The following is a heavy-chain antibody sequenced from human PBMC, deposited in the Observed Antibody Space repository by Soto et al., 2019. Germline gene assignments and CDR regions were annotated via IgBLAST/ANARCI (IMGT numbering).Heavy chain of an antibody. V-gene: IGHV5-51*01. CDR1: GYSFTSYW. D-gene: IGHD3-3*01. CDR3: ARVKDFWSGYQTVDY. J-gene: IGHJ4*02. CDR2: IYPGDSDT. Sequence: GESLKLSCKGSGYSFTSYWIGWVRQMPGKGLEWMGIIYPGDSDTRYSPSFQGQVTISADKSISTAYLQWSSLKASDTAMYYCARVKDFWSGYQTVDYWGQGQWSPSPQ.